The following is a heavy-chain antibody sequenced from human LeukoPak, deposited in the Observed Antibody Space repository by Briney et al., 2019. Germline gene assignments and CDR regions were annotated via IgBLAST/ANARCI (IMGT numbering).Heavy chain of an antibody. CDR3: ARVERASGSYFYGMDV. J-gene: IGHJ6*02. Sequence: GGSLRLSCAASGFTFSSYLMHWVRQAPGKGLVWVSRINSDGSSTSYADSVKGRFTISRDNAKNTPYLQMNSLRAEDTAVYYCARVERASGSYFYGMDVWGQGTTVTVSS. D-gene: IGHD3-10*01. CDR1: GFTFSSYL. CDR2: INSDGSST. V-gene: IGHV3-74*01.